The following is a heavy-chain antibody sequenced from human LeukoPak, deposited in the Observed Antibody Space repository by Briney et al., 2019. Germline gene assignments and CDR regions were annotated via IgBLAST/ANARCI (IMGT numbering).Heavy chain of an antibody. CDR2: INAGNGNT. J-gene: IGHJ4*02. V-gene: IGHV1-3*01. Sequence: GASVKVSCKASGYTFTSYAMHWVRQAPGQRLEWMGWINAGNGNTKYSQKFQGRVTITRDTSASTAYMELSSLRSEDTAVYYCARDGYSGYSSTYFDYWGQGTLVTVSS. CDR3: ARDGYSGYSSTYFDY. D-gene: IGHD6-13*01. CDR1: GYTFTSYA.